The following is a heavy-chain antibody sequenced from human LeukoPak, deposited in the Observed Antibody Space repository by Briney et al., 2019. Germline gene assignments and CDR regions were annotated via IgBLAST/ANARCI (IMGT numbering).Heavy chain of an antibody. CDR2: MNPNSGNT. J-gene: IGHJ5*02. V-gene: IGHV1-8*01. CDR1: GYTFTSYD. D-gene: IGHD2-21*02. Sequence: ASVKVSCKASGYTFTSYDINWVRQATGQGLEWMGWMNPNSGNTGYAQKFQGRVTMTRNTSISTAYMELSSLRSEDTAVYYCARGPIGGVVLVTALGYFDPWGQGTLVTVSS. CDR3: ARGPIGGVVLVTALGYFDP.